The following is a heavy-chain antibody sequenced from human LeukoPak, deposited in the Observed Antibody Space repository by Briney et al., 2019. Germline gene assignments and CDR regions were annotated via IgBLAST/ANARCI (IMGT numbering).Heavy chain of an antibody. V-gene: IGHV4-59*08. D-gene: IGHD5-18*01. J-gene: IGHJ4*02. CDR2: IYYSESN. CDR3: ARHGRIQPSVNFDY. Sequence: SETMSLTCTVYGGSISSYYWSWIRQPPGKGLEWVGYIYYSESNNYNPSLKSRVTISVDTSKNQFSLKLSSVTAADTAVYYCARHGRIQPSVNFDYWGQGTLVTVSS. CDR1: GGSISSYY.